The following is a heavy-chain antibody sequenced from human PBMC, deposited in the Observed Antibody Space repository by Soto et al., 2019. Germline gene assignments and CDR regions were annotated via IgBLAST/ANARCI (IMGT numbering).Heavy chain of an antibody. J-gene: IGHJ6*02. V-gene: IGHV3-74*01. CDR1: GFTFSSYG. CDR2: INSDGSST. CDR3: ARPNPGYDFWSGSPPGTTYYYYGMDV. Sequence: GGSLRLSCAASGFTFSSYGMHWVRQAPGKGLVWVSRINSDGSSTSYADSVKGRFTISRDNAKNTLYLQMNSLRAEDTAVYYCARPNPGYDFWSGSPPGTTYYYYGMDVWGQGTTVTVS. D-gene: IGHD3-3*01.